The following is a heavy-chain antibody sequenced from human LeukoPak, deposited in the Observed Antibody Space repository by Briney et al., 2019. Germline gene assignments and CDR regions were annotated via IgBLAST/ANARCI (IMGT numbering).Heavy chain of an antibody. CDR2: ISGSGGST. J-gene: IGHJ3*02. V-gene: IGHV3-23*01. CDR1: GFTFSSYA. D-gene: IGHD2-21*02. CDR3: AKDRAIVVVTDAFDI. Sequence: GGSLRLSCAASGFTFSSYAMSWVRQAPGKGLEWVSAISGSGGSTYYADSVKGRFSISRDNSKNTLYLQMNSLRAEDTAVYYCAKDRAIVVVTDAFDIWGQGTMVTVSS.